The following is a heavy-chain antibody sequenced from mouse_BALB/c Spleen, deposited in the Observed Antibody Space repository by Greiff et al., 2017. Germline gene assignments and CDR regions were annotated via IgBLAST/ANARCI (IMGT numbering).Heavy chain of an antibody. Sequence: EVMLVESGGGLVKPGGSLKLSCAASGFTFSDYYMYWVRQTPGKRLEWVATISDGSSYTYYPDSVKGRFTFSRDNAKNNLYLQMNSLTSEDTAMYYCARDGGRRRSYYLDYWGQGTTLTVSS. CDR3: ARDGGRRRSYYLDY. CDR2: ISDGSSYT. V-gene: IGHV5-4*02. CDR1: GFTFSDYY. D-gene: IGHD1-1*01. J-gene: IGHJ2*01.